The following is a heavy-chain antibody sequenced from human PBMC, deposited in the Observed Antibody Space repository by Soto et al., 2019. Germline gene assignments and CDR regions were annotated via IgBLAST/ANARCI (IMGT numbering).Heavy chain of an antibody. Sequence: QVQLQQWGAGLLKPSETLSLTCAVYGRSFSGYYWSWIRQSPGKGLKWIGEINHSGSTNYNPSLKSRVTILIDAPKNQFSLKMSSVTAADTAVYYCARSPYMDVWGKGTTVIVSS. CDR3: ARSPYMDV. J-gene: IGHJ6*03. V-gene: IGHV4-34*01. CDR2: INHSGST. CDR1: GRSFSGYY.